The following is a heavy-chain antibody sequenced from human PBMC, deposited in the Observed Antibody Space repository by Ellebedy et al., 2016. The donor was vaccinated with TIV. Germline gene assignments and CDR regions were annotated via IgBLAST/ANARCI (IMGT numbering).Heavy chain of an antibody. V-gene: IGHV4-61*08. D-gene: IGHD4-23*01. CDR2: TYYSGST. CDR3: ARSGGIYGANSFDY. CDR1: GGSISSGGYY. J-gene: IGHJ4*02. Sequence: SETLSLTXTVSGGSISSGGYYWSWIRQHPGKGLEWIGYTYYSGSTYYNPSLKSRVIMSIDTSKNQFSLSLMSVTAADTAVYYCARSGGIYGANSFDYWGQGTLVSVSS.